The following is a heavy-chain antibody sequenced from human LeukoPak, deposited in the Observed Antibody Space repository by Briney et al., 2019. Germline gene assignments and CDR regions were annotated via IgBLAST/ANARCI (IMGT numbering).Heavy chain of an antibody. Sequence: GGSLRLSCAASGFILDTFCMNWVRQAPWKGLEWVSSISSSGSYIYYADSVKGRFTISRDTAKKSLYLQMDSLRVEDTGVYFCARTDDFWSGYSDYWGQGILVTVSS. V-gene: IGHV3-21*01. CDR3: ARTDDFWSGYSDY. CDR1: GFILDTFC. J-gene: IGHJ4*02. D-gene: IGHD3-3*01. CDR2: ISSSGSYI.